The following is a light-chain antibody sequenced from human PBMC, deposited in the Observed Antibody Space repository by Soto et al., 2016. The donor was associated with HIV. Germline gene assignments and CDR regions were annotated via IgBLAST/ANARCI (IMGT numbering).Light chain of an antibody. CDR1: NIGTKS. Sequence: SYVLTQPPSVSVAPGTTAKITCGGDNIGTKSVHWYQQKPGQAPVLVLYDDSDRPSGTPDRFSGSNSGNTATLTISGVEAGDEADYYCQVWDRSVVFGGGTKLTVL. CDR3: QVWDRSVV. CDR2: DDS. J-gene: IGLJ2*01. V-gene: IGLV3-21*01.